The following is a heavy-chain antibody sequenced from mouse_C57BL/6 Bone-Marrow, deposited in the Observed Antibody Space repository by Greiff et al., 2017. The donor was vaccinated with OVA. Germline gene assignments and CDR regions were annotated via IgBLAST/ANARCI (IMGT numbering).Heavy chain of an antibody. Sequence: QVQLQQPGAELVKPEASVKLSCKASGYTFTSYWMQWVKQRPGQGLEWIGEIDPSDSYTNYNQKFKSKATLTVDTSSSTAYMQLSSLTSEDSAVYYWARSGSSTAWVAYWGQGTLVTVSA. CDR1: GYTFTSYW. V-gene: IGHV1-50*01. CDR2: IDPSDSYT. D-gene: IGHD1-1*01. J-gene: IGHJ3*01. CDR3: ARSGSSTAWVAY.